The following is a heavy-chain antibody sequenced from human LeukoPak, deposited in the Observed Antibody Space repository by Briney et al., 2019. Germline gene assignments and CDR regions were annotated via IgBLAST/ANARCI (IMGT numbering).Heavy chain of an antibody. D-gene: IGHD6-19*01. CDR3: ARGRGAVAGTWYYGMDV. J-gene: IGHJ6*04. CDR1: GGTFSSYA. CDR2: IIPIFGTA. V-gene: IGHV1-69*01. Sequence: SVKVSCKASGGTFSSYAISWVRQAPGQGLEWMGGIIPIFGTANYAQKFQGRVTITADESTSSAYMELSSLRSEDTAVYYCARGRGAVAGTWYYGMDVWGKGTTVTVSS.